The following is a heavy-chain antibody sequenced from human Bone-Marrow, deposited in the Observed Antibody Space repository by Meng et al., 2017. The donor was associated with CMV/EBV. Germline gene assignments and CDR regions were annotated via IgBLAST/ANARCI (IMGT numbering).Heavy chain of an antibody. CDR3: ARASCSGGSCYSLIDY. D-gene: IGHD2-15*01. CDR2: ISYDGSNK. Sequence: GGSLRLSCAASGFTFSSYAMHWVRQAPGKGLEWVAVISYDGSNKYYADSVKGRFTISRDNSKNTLYLQMNSLRAEDTAVYYCARASCSGGSCYSLIDYWGQGTRVTGSS. V-gene: IGHV3-30-3*01. J-gene: IGHJ4*02. CDR1: GFTFSSYA.